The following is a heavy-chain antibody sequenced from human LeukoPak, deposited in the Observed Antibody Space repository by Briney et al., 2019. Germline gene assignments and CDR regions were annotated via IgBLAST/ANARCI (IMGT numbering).Heavy chain of an antibody. CDR1: GFTFSSYA. D-gene: IGHD4-23*01. J-gene: IGHJ4*02. CDR3: ARGGPGKANY. CDR2: ISYDGSNK. Sequence: GGSLRLSCAASGFTFSSYAMHWVRQAPGKGLEWVAVISYDGSNKYYADSVKGRFTISRDNSKNTLYLQMNSLRAEDTAVYYCARGGPGKANYWGQGTLVTVSS. V-gene: IGHV3-30-3*01.